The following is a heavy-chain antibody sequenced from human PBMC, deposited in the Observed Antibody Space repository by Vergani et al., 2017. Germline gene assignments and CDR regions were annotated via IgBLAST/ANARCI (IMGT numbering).Heavy chain of an antibody. Sequence: QVQLVESGGGVVQPGRSLRLSCAASGFTFSSYGMHWVRQAPGKGLEWVAVMSYDGSNKYYADSVKGRFTISRDNAKNSLYLQMNSLRAEDTAVYYCARRDSSSWYEFDYWGQGTLVTVSS. CDR3: ARRDSSSWYEFDY. CDR1: GFTFSSYG. D-gene: IGHD6-13*01. J-gene: IGHJ4*02. V-gene: IGHV3-33*05. CDR2: MSYDGSNK.